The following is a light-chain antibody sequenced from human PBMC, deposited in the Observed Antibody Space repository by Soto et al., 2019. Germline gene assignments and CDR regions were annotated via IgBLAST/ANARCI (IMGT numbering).Light chain of an antibody. J-gene: IGLJ1*01. CDR2: DVS. Sequence: QSVLTQPASVSGSPGQSITISCTRTSTNVGRYNYVSWYQQHPGKAPNLMVYDVSNRPSWVSNRFSGSKSSITASLTISKLRSEDEAEYYCTSYPSDVTYFFGTGNKVTVL. CDR3: TSYPSDVTYF. V-gene: IGLV2-14*01. CDR1: STNVGRYNY.